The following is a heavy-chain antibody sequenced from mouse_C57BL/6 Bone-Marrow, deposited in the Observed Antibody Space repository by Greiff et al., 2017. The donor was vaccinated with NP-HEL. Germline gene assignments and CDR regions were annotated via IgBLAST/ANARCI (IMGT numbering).Heavy chain of an antibody. D-gene: IGHD4-1*01. CDR3: ARWNWDGFAY. J-gene: IGHJ3*01. Sequence: QVQLQQSGAELVKPGASVKISCKASGYAFSSYWMNWVKQRPGKGLEWIGQIYPGDGDTNYHGNFKGKATLTADKSSSTAYMQLSSLTSEDSAVYFWARWNWDGFAYWGQGTRVTVSA. CDR1: GYAFSSYW. V-gene: IGHV1-80*01. CDR2: IYPGDGDT.